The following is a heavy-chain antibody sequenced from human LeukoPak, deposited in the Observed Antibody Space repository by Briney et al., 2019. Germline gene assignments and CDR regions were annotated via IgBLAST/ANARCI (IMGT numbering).Heavy chain of an antibody. Sequence: GGSLRLSCAASGFTLSSYSMNWVRQAPGKGLVWVSSISSSSSYIYYADSVKGRFTISRDNAKNSLYLQMNSLRAEDTAVYYCARVKPGNYFDYWGQGTLVTVSS. D-gene: IGHD1-14*01. CDR3: ARVKPGNYFDY. V-gene: IGHV3-21*01. J-gene: IGHJ4*02. CDR2: ISSSSSYI. CDR1: GFTLSSYS.